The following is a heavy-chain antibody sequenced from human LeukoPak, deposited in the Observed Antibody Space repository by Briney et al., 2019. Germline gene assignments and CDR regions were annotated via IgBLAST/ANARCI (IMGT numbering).Heavy chain of an antibody. V-gene: IGHV4-34*01. CDR3: ARGRYSYGYWYFDY. CDR1: GGSFSGYY. D-gene: IGHD5-18*01. J-gene: IGHJ4*02. CDR2: INHSGST. Sequence: SETLSLTCAVYGGSFSGYYWSWIRQPPGKGLEWIGEINHSGSTNYNPSLKSRVTISVDTSKNQFSLKLSSVTAADTVVYYCARGRYSYGYWYFDYWGQGTLVTVSS.